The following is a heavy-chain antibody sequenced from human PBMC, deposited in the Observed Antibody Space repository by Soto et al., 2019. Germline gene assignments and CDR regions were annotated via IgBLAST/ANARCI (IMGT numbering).Heavy chain of an antibody. J-gene: IGHJ4*02. CDR3: AKATQDTTYFDY. CDR1: GFSYNSYA. V-gene: IGHV3-23*01. D-gene: IGHD1-1*01. CDR2: ISGGGGDT. Sequence: EVQLLESGGGLVQPGGSLRLSCAASGFSYNSYALNWVRQAPGKGLEWVSSISGGGGDTSYADSVRGRFTISRDNSKNTLYLEMNSLRGEDTAVYYCAKATQDTTYFDYWGRGTLVTVSS.